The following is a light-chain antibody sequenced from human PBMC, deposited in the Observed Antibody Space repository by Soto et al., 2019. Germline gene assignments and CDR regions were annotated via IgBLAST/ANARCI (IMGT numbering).Light chain of an antibody. V-gene: IGKV3-20*01. CDR1: QNITSNY. CDR3: QQYGTSLRGT. CDR2: GAS. J-gene: IGKJ1*01. Sequence: ESVLTQSPGTLSLSPGERATLSCRAIQNITSNYLAWYRQNPGQAPRLLIYGASNRAAGIPDRFSGSGSGTDFTLTITRLEPEDFAVYYCQQYGTSLRGTFGEGTKVDIK.